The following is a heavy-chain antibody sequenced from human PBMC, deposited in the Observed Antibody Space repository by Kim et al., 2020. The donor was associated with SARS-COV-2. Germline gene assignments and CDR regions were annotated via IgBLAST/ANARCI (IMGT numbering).Heavy chain of an antibody. V-gene: IGHV2-70*11. J-gene: IGHJ3*02. D-gene: IGHD6-13*01. CDR3: ARTSVFRRSWYYGAFDI. CDR2: IDWDEDK. CDR1: GFSLSTSGMC. Sequence: SGPTLVHPTQTLTLTCTFSGFSLSTSGMCVSWIRQPPGKALEWLARIDWDEDKYYSTSLKTRLTISKDTSKNQVVLTMTNMDPVDTATYYCARTSVFRRSWYYGAFDIWGQGTMVTVSS.